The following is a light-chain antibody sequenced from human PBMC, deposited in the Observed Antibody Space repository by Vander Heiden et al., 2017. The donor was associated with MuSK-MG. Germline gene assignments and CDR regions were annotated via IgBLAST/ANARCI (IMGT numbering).Light chain of an antibody. J-gene: IGKJ1*01. Sequence: DILTTQSPSSLPGSVGVGATISCRESQTVTTSLNWYQQKPGKSPRLLIYSTSSSQSGVPSRFSGSGSGTEFTLTISGLQPEDFATYYCHQTYSVPWTFGQGTKLEIK. CDR1: QTVTTS. CDR3: HQTYSVPWT. V-gene: IGKV1-39*01. CDR2: STS.